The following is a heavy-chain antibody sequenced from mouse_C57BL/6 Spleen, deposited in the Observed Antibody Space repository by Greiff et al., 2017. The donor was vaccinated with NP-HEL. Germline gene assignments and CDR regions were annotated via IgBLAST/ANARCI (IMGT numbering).Heavy chain of an antibody. CDR3: ARQDGSSLFDY. CDR2: ISSGGSYT. J-gene: IGHJ2*01. D-gene: IGHD1-1*01. V-gene: IGHV5-6*01. CDR1: GFTFSSYG. Sequence: EVQLVESGGDLVKPGGSLKLSCAASGFTFSSYGMSWVRQTPDKRLEWVATISSGGSYTYYPDSVKGRFTISRDNAKNTLYLQMSSLKSEDTAMYYCARQDGSSLFDYWGQSTTLTVSS.